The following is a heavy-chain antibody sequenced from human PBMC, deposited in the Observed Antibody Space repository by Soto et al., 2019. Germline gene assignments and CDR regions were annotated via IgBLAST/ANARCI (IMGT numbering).Heavy chain of an antibody. Sequence: PSETLSLTCTVSGDSISGYHWSWIRQPPGKGLEWIGYIYYSGDSNYNPSLKSRVTISVDTSKNQFSLKLSSVTAADTAVYYCARGSSWIDYWGQGTLVTVSS. CDR3: ARGSSWIDY. V-gene: IGHV4-59*01. J-gene: IGHJ4*02. D-gene: IGHD6-13*01. CDR2: IYYSGDS. CDR1: GDSISGYH.